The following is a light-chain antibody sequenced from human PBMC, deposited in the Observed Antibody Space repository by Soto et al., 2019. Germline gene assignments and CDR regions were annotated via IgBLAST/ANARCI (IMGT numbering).Light chain of an antibody. Sequence: QSALTQPASVSGSPGQSITISWTGTSSDVGGYNYVSWYQQHPGKAPKLMIYEVSNWPSGVSNRFSGSKSGNTASLTISGLQAEDEADYYCSSYTRSSTLVFGTGTKLTVL. CDR1: SSDVGGYNY. CDR3: SSYTRSSTLV. CDR2: EVS. J-gene: IGLJ1*01. V-gene: IGLV2-14*01.